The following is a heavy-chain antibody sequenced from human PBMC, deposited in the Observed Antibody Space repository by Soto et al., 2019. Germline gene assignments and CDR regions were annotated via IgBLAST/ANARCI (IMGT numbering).Heavy chain of an antibody. CDR3: ARDRRIAAAGSRYYYGMDV. D-gene: IGHD6-13*01. J-gene: IGHJ6*02. CDR2: VIPIFGTA. V-gene: IGHV1-69*06. Sequence: QVQLVQSGAEVKKPGSSVKVSCKASGGTFSSYAISWVRQAPGQGLEWMGGVIPIFGTANYAQKFQGRVTITADKSTSTAYMELGSLRSEDTAVYYCARDRRIAAAGSRYYYGMDVWGQGTTVTVSS. CDR1: GGTFSSYA.